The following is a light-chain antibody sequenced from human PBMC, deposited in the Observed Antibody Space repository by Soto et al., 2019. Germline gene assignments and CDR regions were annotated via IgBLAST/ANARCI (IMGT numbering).Light chain of an antibody. CDR3: LQYNTYSS. V-gene: IGKV1-5*01. CDR2: DAS. J-gene: IGKJ4*01. Sequence: DIQMTQSPSTLSASVGDRVTITCRASQSISNWLAWYQQKPGKAPKLLIYDASSLKSGVPSRLSGSGSGTEITLTISSLQPDDFATYYCLQYNTYSSFGGGTKVDIK. CDR1: QSISNW.